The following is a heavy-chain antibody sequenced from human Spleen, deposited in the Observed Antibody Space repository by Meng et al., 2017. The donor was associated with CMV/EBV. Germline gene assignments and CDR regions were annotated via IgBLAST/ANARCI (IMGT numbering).Heavy chain of an antibody. CDR3: ARGDYYGSNV. D-gene: IGHD3-10*01. CDR1: GYKFNDYS. J-gene: IGHJ6*02. V-gene: IGHV1-2*02. CDR2: INPNSGGT. Sequence: ASVKVSCKASGYKFNDYSIHWVRQAPGQGLEWVGWINPNSGGTNYAQKFQGRVTMTRDTSISTAYMELSRLRSDDTAVYYCARGDYYGSNVWGQGTTVTVSS.